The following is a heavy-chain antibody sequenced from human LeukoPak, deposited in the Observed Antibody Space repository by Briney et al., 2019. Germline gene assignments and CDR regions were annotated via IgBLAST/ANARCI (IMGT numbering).Heavy chain of an antibody. Sequence: GGSLRLSCAASGFSFHYYAMHWVRQAPGKGLEWVAVISYDGANEYYADSVKGRLTISRDNSKNTLYMEMSSLRPEDTAVYYCANGHRSGSYDPYWGQGTLVTVSS. CDR3: ANGHRSGSYDPY. V-gene: IGHV3-30-3*01. CDR1: GFSFHYYA. CDR2: ISYDGANE. D-gene: IGHD3-10*01. J-gene: IGHJ4*02.